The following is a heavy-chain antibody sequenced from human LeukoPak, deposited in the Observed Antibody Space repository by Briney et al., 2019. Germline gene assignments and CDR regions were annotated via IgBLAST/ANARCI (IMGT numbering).Heavy chain of an antibody. CDR3: ARGTGFGELSDY. D-gene: IGHD3-10*01. CDR1: GFTLSSYW. CDR2: INSDGSST. Sequence: GGSLRLSCAASGFTLSSYWMHWVRQAPGKGLVWVSRINSDGSSTSYADSVKGRFTISRDNAKNTLHLQMNSLRAEDTAVYYCARGTGFGELSDYWGQGTLVTVSS. V-gene: IGHV3-74*01. J-gene: IGHJ4*02.